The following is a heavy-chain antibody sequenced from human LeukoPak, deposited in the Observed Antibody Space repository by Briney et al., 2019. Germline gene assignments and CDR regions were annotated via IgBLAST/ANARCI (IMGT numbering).Heavy chain of an antibody. D-gene: IGHD6-19*01. Sequence: PSETLSLTCTVSGGSMRSASYYRGWIRQPPGKGLKWIGSMHYSGTNYYNPSLKSRVTISVDTSKNQFSLKLSSVIAADTAVYYCARHWAVAGTTWGQETLVTVSS. V-gene: IGHV4-39*01. CDR2: MHYSGTN. CDR3: ARHWAVAGTT. J-gene: IGHJ5*02. CDR1: GGSMRSASYY.